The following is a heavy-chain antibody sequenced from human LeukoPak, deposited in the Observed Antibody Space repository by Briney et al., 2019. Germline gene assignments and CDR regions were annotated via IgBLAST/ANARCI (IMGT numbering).Heavy chain of an antibody. V-gene: IGHV3-21*01. D-gene: IGHD1-1*01. CDR2: ITSSSSYI. Sequence: GGSLRLSCAASGFTFTSYNMNWVRQAPGKGLEWVSSITSSSSYIYYADSVKGRFTISRDNSKNNVYLQMYSLRVEDTSIYYCVRDYNWGFGYWGQGTVVTVSS. J-gene: IGHJ4*02. CDR1: GFTFTSYN. CDR3: VRDYNWGFGY.